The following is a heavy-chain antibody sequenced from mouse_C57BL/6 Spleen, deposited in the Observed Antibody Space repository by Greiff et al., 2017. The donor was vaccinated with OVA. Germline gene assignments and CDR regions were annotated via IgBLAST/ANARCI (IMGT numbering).Heavy chain of an antibody. V-gene: IGHV1-59*01. Sequence: QVQLQQPGAELVRPGTSVKLSCKASGYTFTSYWMHWVKQRPGQGLAWIGVIDPSVSYTNYNQKFKGKATLTVDTSSSTAYMQLSSLTSEDSAVYYCARRHLPRNAMDYWGQGTSVTVSS. CDR2: IDPSVSYT. J-gene: IGHJ4*01. D-gene: IGHD2-1*01. CDR1: GYTFTSYW. CDR3: ARRHLPRNAMDY.